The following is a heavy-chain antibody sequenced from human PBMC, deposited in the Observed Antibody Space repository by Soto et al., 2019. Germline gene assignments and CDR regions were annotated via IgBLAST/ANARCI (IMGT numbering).Heavy chain of an antibody. D-gene: IGHD2-2*01. Sequence: ASVKVSCKASGGTFSSYTISWVRQAPGQGLEWMGRIIPILGIANYAQKFQGRVTITADKSTSTAYMELSSLRSEDTAVYYCARDSRVVVVPAATNYYYYYMDVWGKGTTVTVSS. V-gene: IGHV1-69*04. CDR3: ARDSRVVVVPAATNYYYYYMDV. CDR1: GGTFSSYT. CDR2: IIPILGIA. J-gene: IGHJ6*03.